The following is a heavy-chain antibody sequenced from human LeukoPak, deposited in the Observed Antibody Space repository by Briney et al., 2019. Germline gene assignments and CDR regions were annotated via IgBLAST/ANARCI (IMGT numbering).Heavy chain of an antibody. V-gene: IGHV3-21*01. CDR3: ARGTMFPYYFDY. CDR2: ISSSSSYI. CDR1: GFTFSSYS. Sequence: GGSLRLSCAASGFTFSSYSMNWVRQAPGKGLEWVSFISSSSSYIYYADSLKGRFTISRDNAENSLYLQMNSLRAEDTAVYYCARGTMFPYYFDYWGQGTLVTVSS. J-gene: IGHJ4*02. D-gene: IGHD3-10*02.